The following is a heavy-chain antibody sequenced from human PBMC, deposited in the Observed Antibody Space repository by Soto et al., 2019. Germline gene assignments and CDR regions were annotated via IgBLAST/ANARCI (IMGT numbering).Heavy chain of an antibody. CDR3: TTEQQLVPSAYYYYYMDV. J-gene: IGHJ6*03. V-gene: IGHV3-15*01. CDR2: IKSKTDGGTT. CDR1: GFTFSNAW. Sequence: GGSLRLSCAASGFTFSNAWMSWVRQAPGKGLEWVGRIKSKTDGGTTDYAAPVKGRFTISRDDSKNTLYLQMNSLKTEDTAVYYCTTEQQLVPSAYYYYYMDVWGKGTTVTVSS. D-gene: IGHD6-13*01.